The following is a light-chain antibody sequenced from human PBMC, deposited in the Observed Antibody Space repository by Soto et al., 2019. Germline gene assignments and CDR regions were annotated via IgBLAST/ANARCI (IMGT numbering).Light chain of an antibody. J-gene: IGKJ5*01. CDR2: AAS. Sequence: DIQMTQSPSTLSASVGDRVTLTCRASQRISSYLNWYQQKPGKAPKLLIYAASSLQRGVPSRFSGSGSGTDFTLTISSLQPEDFATYYCQQSYSTSVFGQGTRLEIK. CDR3: QQSYSTSV. CDR1: QRISSY. V-gene: IGKV1-39*01.